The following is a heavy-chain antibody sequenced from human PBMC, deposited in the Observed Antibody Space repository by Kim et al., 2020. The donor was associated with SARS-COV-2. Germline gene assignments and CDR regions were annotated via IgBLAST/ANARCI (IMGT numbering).Heavy chain of an antibody. CDR1: GGSFSGYY. CDR3: AREIDDFWSGYYPKDYYYYYLDV. D-gene: IGHD3-3*01. V-gene: IGHV4-34*01. J-gene: IGHJ6*03. Sequence: SETLSLTCAVYGGSFSGYYWSWIRQPPGKGLEWIGEINHSGSTNYNPSLKSRVTISVDTSKNQFSLKLSSVTAAETAVYYCAREIDDFWSGYYPKDYYYYYLDVGGKGTTFTGSS. CDR2: INHSGST.